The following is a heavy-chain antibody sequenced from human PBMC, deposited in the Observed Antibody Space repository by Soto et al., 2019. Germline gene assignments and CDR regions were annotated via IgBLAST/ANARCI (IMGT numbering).Heavy chain of an antibody. CDR3: AKDLQYQLLNVLVDY. V-gene: IGHV3-30*18. Sequence: QVQLVESGGGVVQPGRSLRLSCAASGFTFSSYGMHWVRQAPGKGLEWVAVISYDGSNKYYADSVKGRFTISRDNSKNTLYLQMNSLRAEDTAVYYCAKDLQYQLLNVLVDYWGQGTLVTVSS. CDR1: GFTFSSYG. D-gene: IGHD2-2*01. CDR2: ISYDGSNK. J-gene: IGHJ4*02.